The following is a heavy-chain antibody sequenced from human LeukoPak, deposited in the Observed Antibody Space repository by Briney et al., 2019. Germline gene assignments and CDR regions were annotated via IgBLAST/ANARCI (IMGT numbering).Heavy chain of an antibody. CDR3: ARKTDSSSWYFGDWIWAY. D-gene: IGHD6-13*01. CDR1: GGSISSISSNNYH. J-gene: IGHJ4*02. CDR2: IYYSGST. Sequence: SETLSLTCIVSGGSISSISSNNYHWGWIRQPPGKGLEWIGSIYYSGSTYYNPSLKSRVTISVDTSKNQFSPKLSSVTAADTAVYYCARKTDSSSWYFGDWIWAYWGQGTLVTVSS. V-gene: IGHV4-39*01.